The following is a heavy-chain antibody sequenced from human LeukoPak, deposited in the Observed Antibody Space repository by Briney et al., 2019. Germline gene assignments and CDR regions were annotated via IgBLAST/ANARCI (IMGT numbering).Heavy chain of an antibody. V-gene: IGHV3-15*01. D-gene: IGHD2-2*02. Sequence: GGSLRLSCAASGFTVSSNYMSWVRQAPGKGLEWVGRIKSKTDGGTTDYAAPVKGRFTISRDDSKNTLYLQMNSLKTEDTAVYYCARYCSSTTCYKPPWGQGTLVTVSS. J-gene: IGHJ5*02. CDR3: ARYCSSTTCYKPP. CDR1: GFTVSSNY. CDR2: IKSKTDGGTT.